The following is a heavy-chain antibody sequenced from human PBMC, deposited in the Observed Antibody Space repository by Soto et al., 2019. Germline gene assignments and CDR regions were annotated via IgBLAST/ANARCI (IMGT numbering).Heavy chain of an antibody. D-gene: IGHD4-17*01. V-gene: IGHV1-69*02. CDR1: GGTFSSYN. Sequence: QVRLVQYGAGVKKPGSSVKVSCKASGGTFSSYNISWVRQAPGQRLEWMGRIIPILGIANYAQKFQGRVTITADKTTNTANIELSSLRSEDTAVYYCARKGDGVDVRIDGIDVWGQGTTVTVSS. CDR3: ARKGDGVDVRIDGIDV. J-gene: IGHJ6*02. CDR2: IIPILGIA.